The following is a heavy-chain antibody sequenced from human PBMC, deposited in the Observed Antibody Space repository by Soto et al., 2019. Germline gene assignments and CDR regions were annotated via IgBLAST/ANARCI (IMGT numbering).Heavy chain of an antibody. CDR1: GYSFASYW. D-gene: IGHD3-3*01. V-gene: IGHV5-51*01. CDR3: ARGGVSTRTFDY. CDR2: IYPSDSDT. Sequence: GESLKISCQGSGYSFASYWIGWVRQMPGKDLELMGIIYPSDSDTRYRPSFQGQVTISADKSISSAYLQWSSLRASDTAMYYCARGGVSTRTFDYWGQGTPVTVSS. J-gene: IGHJ4*02.